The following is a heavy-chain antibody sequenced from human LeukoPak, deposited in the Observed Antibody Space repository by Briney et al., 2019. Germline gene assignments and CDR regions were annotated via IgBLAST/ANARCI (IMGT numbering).Heavy chain of an antibody. V-gene: IGHV3-21*05. CDR3: AREPVAGYNWFDP. CDR1: GLTFSSYS. D-gene: IGHD6-19*01. J-gene: IGHJ5*02. CDR2: ISSSSSYI. Sequence: PGRSLTLSCAASGLTFSSYSMNWVRQAPGKGLEWVTFISSSSSYIYHAESVKGRFTISRDNAKNSLYLQMNSLRAEDTAVYYGAREPVAGYNWFDPWGQGTLVTVSS.